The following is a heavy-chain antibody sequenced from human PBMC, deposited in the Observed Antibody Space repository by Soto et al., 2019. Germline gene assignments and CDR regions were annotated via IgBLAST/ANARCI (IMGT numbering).Heavy chain of an antibody. CDR2: ISAYNGNT. Sequence: QVPLVQSGAEVKKPGASVKVSCKASGYTFTSYGISWVRQAPGQGLEWMGWISAYNGNTNYAQKLQGRVTMTTDTPTRTAYMELRSLRSDDTAVYYCARDDYYDSSGYCDYWGQGTLVTVSS. V-gene: IGHV1-18*01. CDR3: ARDDYYDSSGYCDY. CDR1: GYTFTSYG. D-gene: IGHD3-22*01. J-gene: IGHJ4*02.